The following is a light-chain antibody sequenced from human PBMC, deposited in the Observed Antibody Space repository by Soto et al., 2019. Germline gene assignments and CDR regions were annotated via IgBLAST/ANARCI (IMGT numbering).Light chain of an antibody. Sequence: QSVLTQPRSMSGSPGQSVTISCTGTSSDIGGYNYVSWYQQHPDKAPKVMIYDVTKRPSGVPDRFSGSKSGTTASLTISRLQAEDEADYYCCSYAGSYYVFGTGTKVTVL. J-gene: IGLJ1*01. CDR2: DVT. CDR1: SSDIGGYNY. CDR3: CSYAGSYYV. V-gene: IGLV2-11*01.